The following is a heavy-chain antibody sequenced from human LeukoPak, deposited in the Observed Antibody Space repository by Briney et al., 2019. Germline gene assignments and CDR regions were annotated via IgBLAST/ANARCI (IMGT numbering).Heavy chain of an antibody. J-gene: IGHJ4*02. CDR1: GFTFSSYG. CDR3: ARGGWELEWFTIDY. Sequence: PGGSLRLSCAASGFTFSSYGMHWVRQAPGKGLEWVAFIRYDGSNKYYADSVKGRFTISRDNSKNTLYLQMNSLRAEDTAVYCCARGGWELEWFTIDYWGQGTLVTVSS. CDR2: IRYDGSNK. D-gene: IGHD3-3*01. V-gene: IGHV3-30*02.